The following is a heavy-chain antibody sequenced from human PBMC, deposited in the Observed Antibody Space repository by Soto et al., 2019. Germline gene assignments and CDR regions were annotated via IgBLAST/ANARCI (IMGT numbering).Heavy chain of an antibody. CDR2: IMPIFRAP. D-gene: IGHD2-15*01. J-gene: IGHJ6*02. Sequence: QVQLVQSGAEVKKPGSSVKVSCKASGGAFSDYAFSWVRQAPGQGLEWLGGIMPIFRAPDYAQKFQGRVTITAGEFTSTAYMEMNSLRSEDTAVYYCASWLKGPDIGNYYYGMDVWGQGTTVTVS. CDR3: ASWLKGPDIGNYYYGMDV. V-gene: IGHV1-69*12. CDR1: GGAFSDYA.